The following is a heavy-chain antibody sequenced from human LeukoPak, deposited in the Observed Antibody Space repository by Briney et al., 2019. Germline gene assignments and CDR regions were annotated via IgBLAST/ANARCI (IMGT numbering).Heavy chain of an antibody. V-gene: IGHV4-39*01. CDR3: ARPARRIAAAGHPVGDY. CDR2: IYYSGST. J-gene: IGHJ4*02. Sequence: SETLSLTCTVSGGSISSSSYYWGWIRQPPGKGLEWIGSIYYSGSTYYNPSLKSRVTISVDTSKNQFSLKLSSVTAADTAVYYCARPARRIAAAGHPVGDYWGQGTLVTVSS. CDR1: GGSISSSSYY. D-gene: IGHD6-13*01.